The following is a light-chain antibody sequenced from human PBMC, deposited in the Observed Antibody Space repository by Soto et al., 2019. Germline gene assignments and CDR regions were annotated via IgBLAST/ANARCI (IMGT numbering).Light chain of an antibody. CDR2: GAS. Sequence: EMVLTQSPGTLSLSPGEIATLSCRASQSVSINYLVWYQKKPGQAPRILIYGASSSATDIPDSFSGSGSGTDFTLTISRMETEDVAVYYCQQYGSTPMVTFVQ. CDR1: QSVSINY. J-gene: IGKJ2*01. CDR3: QQYGSTPMVT. V-gene: IGKV3-20*01.